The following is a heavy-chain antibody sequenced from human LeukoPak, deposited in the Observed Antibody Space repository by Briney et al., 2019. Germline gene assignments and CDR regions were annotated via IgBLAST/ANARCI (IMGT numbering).Heavy chain of an antibody. D-gene: IGHD6-13*01. J-gene: IGHJ2*01. Sequence: GGSLRLSCAASGFTFSDYHMSWIRLAPGKGLEWIAYISTSGGTIYYADSVKGRFAISRDNAERSLYLQMNSLRVEESAIYFCARDPLRSNSWNWFFDLWGRGTLVTVSS. V-gene: IGHV3-11*01. CDR3: ARDPLRSNSWNWFFDL. CDR1: GFTFSDYH. CDR2: ISTSGGTI.